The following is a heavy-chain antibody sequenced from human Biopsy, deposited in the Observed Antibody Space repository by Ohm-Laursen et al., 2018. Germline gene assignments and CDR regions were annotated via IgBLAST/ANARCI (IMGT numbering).Heavy chain of an antibody. D-gene: IGHD2-2*02. CDR3: AREYPEGDV. J-gene: IGHJ6*02. Sequence: ASVKVSCKTSGGIFSRYVMSWVRQAPGQELERMGRIIPLLGITNYAERFQGRVTISVDRSTSTAYMELSSLKSEDTAVYYCAREYPEGDVWGQGTSVTVSS. V-gene: IGHV1-69*04. CDR1: GGIFSRYV. CDR2: IIPLLGIT.